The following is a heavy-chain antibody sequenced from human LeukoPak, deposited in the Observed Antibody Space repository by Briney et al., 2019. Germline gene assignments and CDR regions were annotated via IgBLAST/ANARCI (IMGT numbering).Heavy chain of an antibody. D-gene: IGHD3-22*01. CDR2: ISSSGTTK. V-gene: IGHV3-48*01. Sequence: GGSLRLSCAASGFTFSSYNMNWVRQAPGKGLDWVSYISSSGTTKYYADSVKGRFTISRDNAKNSLYLQMNSLRAEDTAVYYCAKDAGVITTGYWGQGTLGTVSS. CDR3: AKDAGVITTGY. CDR1: GFTFSSYN. J-gene: IGHJ4*02.